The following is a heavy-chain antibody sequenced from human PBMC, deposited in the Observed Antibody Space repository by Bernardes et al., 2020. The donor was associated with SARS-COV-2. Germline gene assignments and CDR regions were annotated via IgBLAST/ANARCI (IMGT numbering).Heavy chain of an antibody. D-gene: IGHD2-8*01. CDR2: VSPDGSTT. CDR1: GFTFSTYW. CDR3: ARKYGHSYGMDV. V-gene: IGHV3-74*01. J-gene: IGHJ6*02. Sequence: GSMRLSCVASGFTFSTYWMHWVRRAPGEGLVWVSRVSPDGSTTIYADSVKGRFTISRDNAKNTLYLQMNSLRAEDMAIYYCARKYGHSYGMDVWGQGTTVTVSS.